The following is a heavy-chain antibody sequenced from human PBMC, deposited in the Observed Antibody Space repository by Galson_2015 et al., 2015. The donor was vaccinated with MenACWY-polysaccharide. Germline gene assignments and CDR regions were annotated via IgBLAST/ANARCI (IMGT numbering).Heavy chain of an antibody. J-gene: IGHJ2*01. V-gene: IGHV3-13*01. D-gene: IGHD6-13*01. CDR1: GSTFSSFD. Sequence: SLRLSCAASGSTFSSFDMHWVRHVIGKDLEWVAAIGTGGDTYYSGSVKGRFTISRENAKNSLYLQMNSLRAGDTAVYYCAREFTGDGSSWYYWYFDLWGRGTLVTVSS. CDR3: AREFTGDGSSWYYWYFDL. CDR2: IGTGGDT.